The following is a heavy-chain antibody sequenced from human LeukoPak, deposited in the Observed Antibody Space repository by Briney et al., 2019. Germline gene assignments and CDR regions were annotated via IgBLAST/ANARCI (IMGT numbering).Heavy chain of an antibody. V-gene: IGHV1-18*01. CDR2: ISAYNGNT. D-gene: IGHD5-12*01. CDR3: AREGGIVATTAFDY. Sequence: ASVKVSCKASGYTSTRYGISWVRQAPGQGLEWIGWISAYNGNTNYAQRLQGRVTVTTDTSTSTAYMELRSLTSDDTAIYYCAREGGIVATTAFDYWGQGTLVTVSS. CDR1: GYTSTRYG. J-gene: IGHJ4*02.